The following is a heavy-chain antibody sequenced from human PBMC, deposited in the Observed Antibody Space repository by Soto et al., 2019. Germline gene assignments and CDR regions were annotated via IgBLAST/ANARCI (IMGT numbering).Heavy chain of an antibody. CDR3: ARTYYDGLTGFPYLGWFDP. CDR1: GFSLNTSGVG. CDR2: IYWDDDS. Sequence: QITLKETGPTLVNPTQTLTLTCTVSGFSLNTSGVGVGWIRQPPGKPLEWLALIYWDDDSHYSPSLRARLSITKDTSKNQVVLTLTNMAPGDTATYSGARTYYDGLTGFPYLGWFDPWGQGTLVTVSS. J-gene: IGHJ5*02. V-gene: IGHV2-5*02. D-gene: IGHD3-9*01.